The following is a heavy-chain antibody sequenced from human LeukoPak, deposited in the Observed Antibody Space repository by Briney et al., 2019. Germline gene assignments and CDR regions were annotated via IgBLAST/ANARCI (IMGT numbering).Heavy chain of an antibody. CDR3: VRGSTLRHYQY. CDR2: IYYSGST. J-gene: IGHJ4*02. CDR1: GGSISSSTYY. V-gene: IGHV4-39*01. D-gene: IGHD3-16*01. Sequence: PSETLSLTCTVSGGSISSSTYYWGWIRRPPGKGLEWIGSIYYSGSTYYNPSPKSRTTVSVDTSKNQFSLKLSSVTAADTAVYYCVRGSTLRHYQYWGQGTLVTVSS.